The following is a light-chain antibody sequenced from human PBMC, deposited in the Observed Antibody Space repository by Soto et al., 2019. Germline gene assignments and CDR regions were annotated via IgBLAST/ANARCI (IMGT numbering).Light chain of an antibody. Sequence: IVLTQSPCTLSLSPGERTTLSCRASQSVRSTYLAWYQQRPGQAPRLLIYGATSRATGIPDRFQGSGSGTDFTLTISRLEPEDFAVYFCQRYGSTPLTFGQGTKVDIK. CDR2: GAT. V-gene: IGKV3-20*01. J-gene: IGKJ1*01. CDR3: QRYGSTPLT. CDR1: QSVRSTY.